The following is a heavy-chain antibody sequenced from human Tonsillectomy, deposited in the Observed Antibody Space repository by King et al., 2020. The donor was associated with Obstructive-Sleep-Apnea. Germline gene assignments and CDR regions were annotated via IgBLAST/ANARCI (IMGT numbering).Heavy chain of an antibody. CDR3: ARHDNFYGVDV. CDR2: IYYSGST. V-gene: IGHV4-59*08. CDR1: GDSISSYY. Sequence: VQLQESGPGLVKPSETVSLTCTVSGDSISSYYWTWIRQPPGKGLEWIGYIYYSGSTNYNPSLKSRVTISVDTSKNQFSLKLRSVTAADTAVYYCARHDNFYGVDVWGQGTTVTVSS. J-gene: IGHJ6*02.